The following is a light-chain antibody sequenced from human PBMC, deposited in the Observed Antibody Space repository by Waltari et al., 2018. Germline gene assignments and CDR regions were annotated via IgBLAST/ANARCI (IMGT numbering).Light chain of an antibody. CDR1: QSVSSN. CDR3: EQYNNWPPWT. Sequence: EIVMTQSPATLSVSLGERATLSCRASQSVSSNLAWYQQKPGQAPRLLIYGAATRATGIPARFSGSGSATEFTLTISSLQSEDFAVYYCEQYNNWPPWTFGQGTKVEIK. CDR2: GAA. V-gene: IGKV3D-15*01. J-gene: IGKJ1*01.